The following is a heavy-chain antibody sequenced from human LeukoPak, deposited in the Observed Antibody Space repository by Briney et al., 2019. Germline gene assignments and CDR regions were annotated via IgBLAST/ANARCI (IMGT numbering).Heavy chain of an antibody. CDR3: AKGYSGYDLHFDY. CDR2: ITNDGSST. V-gene: IGHV3-74*01. D-gene: IGHD5-12*01. Sequence: GGSLRLSCAASGLTFSSHWMHWVRQAPGKGLVWVSRITNDGSSTTYADSVKGRFTISRDNSKNTLYLQMNSLRAEDTAVYYCAKGYSGYDLHFDYWGQGTLVTVSS. CDR1: GLTFSSHW. J-gene: IGHJ4*02.